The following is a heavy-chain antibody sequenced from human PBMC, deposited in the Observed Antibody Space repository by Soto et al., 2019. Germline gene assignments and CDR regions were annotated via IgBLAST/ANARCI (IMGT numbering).Heavy chain of an antibody. V-gene: IGHV4-39*07. D-gene: IGHD2-15*01. Sequence: SETLSLTCTVSGGSISSSSYYWGWIRQPPGKGLEWIGSIYYSGSTYYNPSLKSRVTISVDTSKNQFSLKLSSVTAADTAVYYCARDGGGSSSWFDPWGQGTLVTVSS. CDR1: GGSISSSSYY. CDR3: ARDGGGSSSWFDP. CDR2: IYYSGST. J-gene: IGHJ5*02.